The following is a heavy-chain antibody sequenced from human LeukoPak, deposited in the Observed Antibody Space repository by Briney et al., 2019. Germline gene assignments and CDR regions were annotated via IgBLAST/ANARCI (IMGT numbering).Heavy chain of an antibody. CDR3: ARAWGDYGHYFFDY. V-gene: IGHV4-4*07. D-gene: IGHD4-17*01. CDR1: GGSISSDY. CDR2: IYTSGNT. Sequence: PSETLSLTCTVSGGSISSDYWSWIRQPAGKGLEWIGRIYTSGNTNYNPSLKSRVTISVDKSKNQFSLKLSSVTAADTAVYYCARAWGDYGHYFFDYWGQGTLVTVSS. J-gene: IGHJ4*02.